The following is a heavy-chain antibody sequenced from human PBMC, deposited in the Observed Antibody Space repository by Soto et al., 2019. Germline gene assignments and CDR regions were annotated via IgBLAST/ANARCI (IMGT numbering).Heavy chain of an antibody. D-gene: IGHD2-2*01. CDR3: ARDYCSGTNCYEFDY. J-gene: IGHJ4*02. Sequence: PGESLKISCKRSRYRFTNYCICWFQHRPGQGLEWMGIIYPGDSDNRYRPSFQGQVTISADKSINTAYLQWSSLKASDTAMYYCARDYCSGTNCYEFDYWGQGTKVTVSS. V-gene: IGHV5-51*07. CDR2: IYPGDSDN. CDR1: RYRFTNYC.